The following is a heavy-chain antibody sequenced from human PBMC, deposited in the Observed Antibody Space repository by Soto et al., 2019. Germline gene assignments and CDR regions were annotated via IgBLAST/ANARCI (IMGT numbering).Heavy chain of an antibody. V-gene: IGHV3-23*01. J-gene: IGHJ4*02. CDR3: VKAVYLLDFDY. CDR2: ISGTGGNT. CDR1: GFTFSSYA. Sequence: GSLRLSCAASGFTFSSYAMTWVRQAPGKGLEWVSTISGTGGNTYYADSVKGRFTISRDNSKNTVYLQMNSLRAEDTVVYYCVKAVYLLDFDYWGQGTLVTVSS. D-gene: IGHD1-20*01.